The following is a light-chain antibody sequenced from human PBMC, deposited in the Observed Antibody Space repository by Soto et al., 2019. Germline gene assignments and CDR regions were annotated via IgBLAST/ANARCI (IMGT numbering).Light chain of an antibody. Sequence: DIQMTQSPSTLSASVGDRVTITCRASQSISSWLAWYQQKPGKAPKLLIYDASSLESGVPSRFSGSASGTEFTLTISSLQPDDFATYYCQQYNRTFGQGTKVEIK. CDR2: DAS. V-gene: IGKV1-5*01. J-gene: IGKJ1*01. CDR1: QSISSW. CDR3: QQYNRT.